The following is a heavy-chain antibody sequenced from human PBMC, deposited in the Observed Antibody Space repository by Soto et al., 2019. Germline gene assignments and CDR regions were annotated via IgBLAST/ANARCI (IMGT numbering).Heavy chain of an antibody. J-gene: IGHJ4*02. D-gene: IGHD3-10*01. CDR1: GGTFSSYT. Sequence: GVSVKVSCKASGGTFSSYTISWVRQAPGQGLEWMGRIIPILGIANYAQKFQGRVTITADKSTSTAYMELSSLRSEDTAVYYCARDLGSGSYDYWGQGTLVTVSS. CDR3: ARDLGSGSYDY. CDR2: IIPILGIA. V-gene: IGHV1-69*04.